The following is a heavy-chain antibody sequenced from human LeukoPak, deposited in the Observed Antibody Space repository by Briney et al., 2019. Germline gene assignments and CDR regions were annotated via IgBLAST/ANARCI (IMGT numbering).Heavy chain of an antibody. CDR2: ISGSGGST. CDR1: GFTFSSYG. Sequence: GGSLRLSCAASGFTFSSYGMSWVRQAPGKGLEWVSGISGSGGSTYYADSVKGRFTISRDNSKNTLYLQMNSLRAEDTAVYYCARGLYYYDSSGYPFDYWGQGTLVTVSS. J-gene: IGHJ4*02. V-gene: IGHV3-23*01. CDR3: ARGLYYYDSSGYPFDY. D-gene: IGHD3-22*01.